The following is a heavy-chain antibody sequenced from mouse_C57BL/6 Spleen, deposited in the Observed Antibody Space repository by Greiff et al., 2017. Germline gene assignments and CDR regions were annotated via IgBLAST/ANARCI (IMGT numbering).Heavy chain of an antibody. V-gene: IGHV1-66*01. D-gene: IGHD4-1*01. Sequence: QVQLQQPGAELVKPGASVKMSCKASGYSFTSYYIHWVKQRPGQGLEWIGWIYPGSGNTKYNEKFKGKATLTADTSSSTAYMQLSSLTSEDSAVYYCARPKREDWDVFAYWGQGTLVTVSA. CDR2: IYPGSGNT. CDR1: GYSFTSYY. J-gene: IGHJ3*01. CDR3: ARPKREDWDVFAY.